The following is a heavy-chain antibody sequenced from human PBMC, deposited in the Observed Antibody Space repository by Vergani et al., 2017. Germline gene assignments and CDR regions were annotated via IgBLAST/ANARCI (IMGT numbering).Heavy chain of an antibody. Sequence: QVQLVESGGGVVQRGGSLRLSCATSGFTLSNYDMQWVRQGPGKGLEFVAFIQIDGSNQYYADSVKGRFTLSRYFSKNTLYLQMNSRRTDDTATYYCTKHFSGSGIDYWGQGTQVIVSS. D-gene: IGHD3-10*01. J-gene: IGHJ4*02. CDR3: TKHFSGSGIDY. CDR1: GFTLSNYD. CDR2: IQIDGSNQ. V-gene: IGHV3-30*02.